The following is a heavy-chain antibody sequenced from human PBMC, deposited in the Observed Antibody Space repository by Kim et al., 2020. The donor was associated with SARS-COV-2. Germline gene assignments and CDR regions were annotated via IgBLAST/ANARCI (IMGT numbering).Heavy chain of an antibody. CDR1: GVSFASYG. CDR3: ATENSTVAHGAFDL. V-gene: IGHV3-33*01. CDR2: SYFDRSNE. Sequence: GGSLRLSCAAPGVSFASYGFHWVRQAPGKGLEWVALSYFDRSNEYYVDSVKGRFTISRDDSKNMVNLQMNSLTVDDTAVYYCATENSTVAHGAFDLWGQGPVVSV. D-gene: IGHD4-17*01. J-gene: IGHJ3*01.